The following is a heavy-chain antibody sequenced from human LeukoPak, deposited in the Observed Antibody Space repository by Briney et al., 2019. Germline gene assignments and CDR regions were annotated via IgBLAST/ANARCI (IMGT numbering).Heavy chain of an antibody. CDR2: INPNSGGT. CDR1: GYTFTSYD. Sequence: ASVKVSCKASGYTFTSYDINWVRQATGQGLEWMGWINPNSGGTNYAQKFQGRVTMTRDTSISTAYMELSRLRSDDTAVYYCARDESFGSYYSNWGQGTLVTVSS. D-gene: IGHD1-26*01. V-gene: IGHV1-2*02. J-gene: IGHJ4*02. CDR3: ARDESFGSYYSN.